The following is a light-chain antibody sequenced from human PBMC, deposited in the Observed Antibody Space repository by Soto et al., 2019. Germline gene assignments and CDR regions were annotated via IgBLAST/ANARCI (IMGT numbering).Light chain of an antibody. Sequence: QSALTQPASVSGSPGRSITISCTGTSTDIGGYNYVSWYQQHPGKAPKLIIYEVTYRPSGVSNRFSGSKSGNTASLTISGLQAEDEADYHCSSYTSSNTVIFGGGTKLTVL. CDR1: STDIGGYNY. CDR3: SSYTSSNTVI. CDR2: EVT. J-gene: IGLJ2*01. V-gene: IGLV2-14*01.